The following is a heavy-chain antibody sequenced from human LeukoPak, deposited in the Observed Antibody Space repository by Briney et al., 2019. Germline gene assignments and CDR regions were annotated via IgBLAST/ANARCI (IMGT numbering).Heavy chain of an antibody. D-gene: IGHD3-10*01. V-gene: IGHV1-2*02. Sequence: ASVKVSCKASGYTFTSYYMHWVRQAPGQGLEWMGWINPNSGGTNYAQKFQGRVTMTRDTSISTAYMELSRLRSDDTAVYYCARDNYGSGSYYANLYYFDYWGQGTLVTVSS. CDR1: GYTFTSYY. CDR3: ARDNYGSGSYYANLYYFDY. J-gene: IGHJ4*02. CDR2: INPNSGGT.